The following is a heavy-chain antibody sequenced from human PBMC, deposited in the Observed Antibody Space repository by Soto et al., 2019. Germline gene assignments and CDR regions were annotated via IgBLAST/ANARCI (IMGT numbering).Heavy chain of an antibody. Sequence: GGSLRLSCAASGFTFSSFWMSWVRQAPGEGLEWVAIIKQDGSEKYYIDSVKGRFTISRDNDKNSLYLQMTSLRAEDTAVYFCARGAWYPDYWGQGILVTSPQ. V-gene: IGHV3-7*05. J-gene: IGHJ4*02. CDR2: IKQDGSEK. D-gene: IGHD6-19*01. CDR3: ARGAWYPDY. CDR1: GFTFSSFW.